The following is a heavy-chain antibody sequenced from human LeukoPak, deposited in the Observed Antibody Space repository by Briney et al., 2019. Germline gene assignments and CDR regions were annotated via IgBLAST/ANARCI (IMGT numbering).Heavy chain of an antibody. Sequence: ASVKVSCKASGYTFTGYYMHWVRQAPGQGLEWMGRINPNSGATNYAQKFQGRVTMTRDTSISTAYMELSRLRSDDTAVYYCARGPYDFWSGTFDYWGQGTLVTVSS. CDR2: INPNSGAT. J-gene: IGHJ4*02. CDR1: GYTFTGYY. D-gene: IGHD3-3*01. V-gene: IGHV1-2*06. CDR3: ARGPYDFWSGTFDY.